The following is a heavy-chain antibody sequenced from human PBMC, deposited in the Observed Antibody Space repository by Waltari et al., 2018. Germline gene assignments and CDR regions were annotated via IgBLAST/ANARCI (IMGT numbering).Heavy chain of an antibody. D-gene: IGHD6-13*01. J-gene: IGHJ4*02. CDR2: IPEDGSEK. CDR3: ARDNSSSWYFFDY. CDR1: GFTFGSYW. Sequence: EVQLVESGGGLVQPGGSLRLSCAASGFTFGSYWMRWVRQAPGKGLVWGANIPEDGSEKNYGDSVKGRFTISRDNAKNSLYLQMNSLRAEDTAVYFCARDNSSSWYFFDYWGQGTVVTVSS. V-gene: IGHV3-7*01.